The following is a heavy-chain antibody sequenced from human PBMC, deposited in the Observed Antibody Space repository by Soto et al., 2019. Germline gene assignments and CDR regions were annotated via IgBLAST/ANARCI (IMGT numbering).Heavy chain of an antibody. D-gene: IGHD6-19*01. CDR1: GFTFSTYT. CDR3: AKRAVAGRNWYFDL. Sequence: EVQLLESGGGLVQPGGSLRLSCAASGFTFSTYTMSWVRQAPGKGMECVSAISGTGGSSSYTDSVKGRFTISRDNSKNTLTLQMDSLSAEDTARYYCAKRAVAGRNWYFDLWGRGTLVTVSS. CDR2: ISGTGGSS. V-gene: IGHV3-23*01. J-gene: IGHJ2*01.